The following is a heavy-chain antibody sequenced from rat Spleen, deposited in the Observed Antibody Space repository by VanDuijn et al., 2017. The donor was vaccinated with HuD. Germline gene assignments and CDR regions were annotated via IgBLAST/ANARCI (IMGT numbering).Heavy chain of an antibody. CDR3: TRDPTPYYFDY. CDR1: GFTFSSFP. D-gene: IGHD3-1*01. CDR2: ISTSGGST. V-gene: IGHV5-46*01. Sequence: EVQLVESGGGLVQPGRSMKLSCAASGFTFSSFPMAWVRQSPTKGLEWVATISTSGGSTYYRDSVKGRFTISRDNAKSTLYLQMNSLRSEDTATYYCTRDPTPYYFDYWGQGVMVTVSS. J-gene: IGHJ2*01.